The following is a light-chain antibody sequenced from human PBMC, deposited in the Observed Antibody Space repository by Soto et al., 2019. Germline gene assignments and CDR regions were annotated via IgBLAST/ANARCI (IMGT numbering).Light chain of an antibody. J-gene: IGKJ4*01. CDR2: GAS. CDR3: QQDNNWPPLT. Sequence: EIVMTQSPATLSVSPGERATLSCRASQSVSVNLAWYQLKPGQPPRLLIYGASTRATGIPARFSGSVSGTEFTLTINSLQSEDFAVYYCQQDNNWPPLTFGGGTKVEIK. V-gene: IGKV3-15*01. CDR1: QSVSVN.